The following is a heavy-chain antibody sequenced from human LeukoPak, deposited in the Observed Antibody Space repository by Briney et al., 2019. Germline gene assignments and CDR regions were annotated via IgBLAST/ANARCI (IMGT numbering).Heavy chain of an antibody. Sequence: GESLLISCKGSGYSFTTYWIGWVRQMPGKGLEWMGIIYPGDSDTRYSPSFQGQVTISADKSISTAYLQWSSLKASDTAMYYCARQTTSRSGPLDYWGQRTLVTASS. V-gene: IGHV5-51*01. CDR3: ARQTTSRSGPLDY. J-gene: IGHJ4*02. CDR2: IYPGDSDT. CDR1: GYSFTTYW. D-gene: IGHD2-15*01.